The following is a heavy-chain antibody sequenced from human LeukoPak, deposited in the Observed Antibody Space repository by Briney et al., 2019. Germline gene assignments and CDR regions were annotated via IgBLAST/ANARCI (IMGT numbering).Heavy chain of an antibody. CDR3: ARVVAVAGFDY. Sequence: SETLSLTCTVSGASISSDDFYWSWIRQPPGKGLEWIGYIYYSGSTYYNPSLKSRVNISVDASRNQFSLKLSSVTAADTAVYYCARVVAVAGFDYWGQGTLVTVSS. V-gene: IGHV4-30-4*02. J-gene: IGHJ4*02. CDR2: IYYSGST. CDR1: GASISSDDFY. D-gene: IGHD6-19*01.